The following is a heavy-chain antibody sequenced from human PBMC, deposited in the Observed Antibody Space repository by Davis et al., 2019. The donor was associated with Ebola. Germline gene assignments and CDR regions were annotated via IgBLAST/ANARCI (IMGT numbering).Heavy chain of an antibody. V-gene: IGHV1-2*06. Sequence: ASVKVSCKASGYTFTGYYMHLVRQAPGQGLEWMGRINPNSGGTNYAQKFQGRVTMTRDTSISTAYMELSRLRSDDTAVYYCARGGPRAMIVVVITPFDYWGQGTLVTVSS. CDR1: GYTFTGYY. D-gene: IGHD3-22*01. J-gene: IGHJ4*02. CDR3: ARGGPRAMIVVVITPFDY. CDR2: INPNSGGT.